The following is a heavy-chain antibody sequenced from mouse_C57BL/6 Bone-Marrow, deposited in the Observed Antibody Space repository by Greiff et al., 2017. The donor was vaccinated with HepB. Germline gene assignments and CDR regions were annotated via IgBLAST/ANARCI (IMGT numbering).Heavy chain of an antibody. Sequence: DVHLVESGGGLVQPGESLKLSCESNEYEFPSHDMSWVRKTPEKRLELVAALNSDGGSTYYPDTMERRFIIARDNTKKTLYLQMSSLRSEDTALYYCARHGREGYAMDYWGQGTSVTVSS. J-gene: IGHJ4*01. CDR2: LNSDGGST. CDR3: ARHGREGYAMDY. V-gene: IGHV5-2*01. CDR1: EYEFPSHD.